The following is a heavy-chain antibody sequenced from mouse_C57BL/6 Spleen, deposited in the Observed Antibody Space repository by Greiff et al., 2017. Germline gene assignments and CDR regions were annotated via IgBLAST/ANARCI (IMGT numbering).Heavy chain of an antibody. V-gene: IGHV1-69*01. CDR2: IDPSDSYT. D-gene: IGHD2-1*01. J-gene: IGHJ3*01. CDR1: GYTFTSYW. Sequence: QVQLQQPGAELVMPGASVKLSCKASGYTFTSYWMHWVKQRPGQGLEWIGEIDPSDSYTNYNQKFKGKSTLTVDKSSSTAYMQLSRLTSEDSAVYYCARGNYGNPFAYWGKGTLVTVSA. CDR3: ARGNYGNPFAY.